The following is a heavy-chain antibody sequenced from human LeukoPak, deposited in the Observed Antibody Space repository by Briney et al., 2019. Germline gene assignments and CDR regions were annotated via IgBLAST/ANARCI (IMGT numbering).Heavy chain of an antibody. D-gene: IGHD4-23*01. CDR2: INPSGGST. CDR1: GNTFTSYY. J-gene: IGHJ4*02. CDR3: ATPQETPDYGGKDTRFDY. V-gene: IGHV1-46*01. Sequence: ASVKVSCKASGNTFTSYYMHWVRQAPGQGLEWMGIINPSGGSTSYAQKFQGRITMTRDTSTSTVYMELSSLRSEDTAVYYCATPQETPDYGGKDTRFDYWGQGTLVTVSS.